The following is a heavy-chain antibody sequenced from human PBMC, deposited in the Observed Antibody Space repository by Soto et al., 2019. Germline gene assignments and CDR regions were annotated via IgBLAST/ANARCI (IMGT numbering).Heavy chain of an antibody. D-gene: IGHD3-16*01. CDR3: ARVARGAWGVFEN. CDR2: ADYDASTT. J-gene: IGHJ4*02. CDR1: GFTFSSYW. Sequence: EVQLVESGGGLVQPGGSLRLSCAASGFTFSSYWMHWVRQAPGKGLVWVSRADYDASTTNYADSVKGRFTISRDNAKNTLYLQMNSLTAEDTAIYYCARVARGAWGVFENWGRGTLVTVSS. V-gene: IGHV3-74*01.